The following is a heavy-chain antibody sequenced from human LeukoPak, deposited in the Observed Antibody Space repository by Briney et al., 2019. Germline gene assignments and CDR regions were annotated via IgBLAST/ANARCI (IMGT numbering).Heavy chain of an antibody. Sequence: SETLSLTCTISGDSINSYHWSWLRQPPGSKLEWIGYFYYSGVTNYNPSLKSRVTMSLDTSKKQFSLKLNSVTAADTAVYYCARDAFWSGLNYYMDVWGKGTTVTVSS. CDR2: FYYSGVT. CDR1: GDSINSYH. J-gene: IGHJ6*03. V-gene: IGHV4-59*01. D-gene: IGHD3-3*01. CDR3: ARDAFWSGLNYYMDV.